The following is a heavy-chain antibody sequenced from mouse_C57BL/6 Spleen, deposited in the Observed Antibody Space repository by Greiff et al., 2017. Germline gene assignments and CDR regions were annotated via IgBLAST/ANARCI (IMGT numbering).Heavy chain of an antibody. CDR1: GYTFTDYY. CDR2: INPYNGGT. J-gene: IGHJ1*03. Sequence: EVQLQQSGPVLVKPGASVKMSCNASGYTFTDYYMNWVKQSHGKSLEWIGVINPYNGGTSYNQKFKGKATLTVDKSSSTAYMELNSLTSEDSAVYYCASYYYGSSDWYFDVWGTGTTVTVSS. V-gene: IGHV1-19*01. D-gene: IGHD1-1*01. CDR3: ASYYYGSSDWYFDV.